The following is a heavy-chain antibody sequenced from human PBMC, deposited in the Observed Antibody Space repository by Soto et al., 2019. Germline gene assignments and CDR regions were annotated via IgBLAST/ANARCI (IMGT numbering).Heavy chain of an antibody. CDR2: IYYSGST. J-gene: IGHJ5*02. CDR1: GGSISGNY. V-gene: IGHV4-59*08. D-gene: IGHD2-15*01. Sequence: QVQLQESGPGLVRPSETLSLTCTVSGGSISGNYWSWIRQPPGRVLEWIGYIYYSGSTYVSPSLKSRFTMSVDTSEHQFFLKLMSVTAADTAVYYCARTPIGYGSGGTCSNWFDPWGQGTLVTVSS. CDR3: ARTPIGYGSGGTCSNWFDP.